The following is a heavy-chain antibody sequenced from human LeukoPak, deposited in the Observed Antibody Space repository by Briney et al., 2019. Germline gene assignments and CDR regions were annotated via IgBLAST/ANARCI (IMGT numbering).Heavy chain of an antibody. Sequence: GESLKISCKGSGYSFTSYWIGWVRQMPGKGLEWMGIIYPGDSDSRHSPSFQGQVTISADKSISTAYLQWSSLKASDTAMYYCARVERDYYGSGSYYYFDYWGQGTLVTVSS. CDR1: GYSFTSYW. V-gene: IGHV5-51*01. CDR3: ARVERDYYGSGSYYYFDY. J-gene: IGHJ4*02. CDR2: IYPGDSDS. D-gene: IGHD3-10*01.